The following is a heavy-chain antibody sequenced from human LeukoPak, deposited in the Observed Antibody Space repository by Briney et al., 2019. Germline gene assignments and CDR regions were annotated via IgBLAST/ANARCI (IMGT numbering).Heavy chain of an antibody. D-gene: IGHD3-3*01. CDR3: ARDLTYYDFSY. CDR2: ISSSGSTI. CDR1: GLIFSSYW. V-gene: IGHV3-48*04. J-gene: IGHJ4*02. Sequence: GGSLRLSCEASGLIFSSYWMSWVRQAPGKGLEWVSYISSSGSTIYYADSVKGRFTISRDNAKNSLYLQMNSLRAEDTAVYYCARDLTYYDFSYWGQGTLVTVSS.